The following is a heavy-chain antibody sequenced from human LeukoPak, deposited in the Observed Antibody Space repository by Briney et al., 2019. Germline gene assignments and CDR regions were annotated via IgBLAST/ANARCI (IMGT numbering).Heavy chain of an antibody. CDR2: ISGSGAST. Sequence: GGSLRLSCLTSGSTFSTNAMSWVRQAPGKGLEWISGISGSGASTYYADSVTGRFTISRDNSRNTLYLQMNSLRGDDTAVYYCAKDVGKWESLHFFDYWGQGTLVTVSS. V-gene: IGHV3-23*01. J-gene: IGHJ4*02. CDR1: GSTFSTNA. CDR3: AKDVGKWESLHFFDY. D-gene: IGHD1-26*01.